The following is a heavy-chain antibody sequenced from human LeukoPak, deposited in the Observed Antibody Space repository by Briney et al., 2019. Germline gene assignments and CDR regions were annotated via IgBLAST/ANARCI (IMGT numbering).Heavy chain of an antibody. CDR3: ARDSESYHDF. CDR1: GFTFSSYS. CDR2: ISSSSSTI. Sequence: PGGSLRLSCAASGFTFSSYSMNWVRQAPGQGLEWVSYISSSSSTIYYADSVKGRFTISRDNAKNSLYLQMNSLRAEDTAVYYCARDSESYHDFWGQGTLVTASS. V-gene: IGHV3-48*01. J-gene: IGHJ4*02. D-gene: IGHD1-26*01.